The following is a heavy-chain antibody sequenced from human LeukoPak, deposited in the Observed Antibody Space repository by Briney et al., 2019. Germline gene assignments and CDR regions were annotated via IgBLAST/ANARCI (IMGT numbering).Heavy chain of an antibody. Sequence: ASETLSLTCAVYGGSFSGYYWSWIRQPPGKGLEWIGENNHSGSTNYNPSLKSRVTISVDTSKNQFSLKLSSVTAADTAVYYCARGRHIVVVPAAPHGYFQHWGQGTLVTVSA. J-gene: IGHJ1*01. V-gene: IGHV4-34*01. D-gene: IGHD2-2*01. CDR1: GGSFSGYY. CDR3: ARGRHIVVVPAAPHGYFQH. CDR2: NNHSGST.